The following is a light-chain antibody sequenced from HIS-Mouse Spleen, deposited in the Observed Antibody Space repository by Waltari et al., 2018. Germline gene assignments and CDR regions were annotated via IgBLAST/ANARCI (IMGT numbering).Light chain of an antibody. Sequence: QSALTQPASVSGSPGQSITISCTGTSSYVGSYNLVPWYHQHPGKAPKLMIYEGSKRPSGVSNRFSGSKSGNTASLTISGLQAEDEADYYCCSYAGSSPYVVFGGGTKLTVL. CDR1: SSYVGSYNL. CDR3: CSYAGSSPYVV. V-gene: IGLV2-23*01. J-gene: IGLJ2*01. CDR2: EGS.